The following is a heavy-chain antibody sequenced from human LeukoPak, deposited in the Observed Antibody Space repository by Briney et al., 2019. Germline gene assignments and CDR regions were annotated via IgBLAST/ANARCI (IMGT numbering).Heavy chain of an antibody. CDR1: GFTFSDYY. J-gene: IGHJ4*02. CDR2: ISSSGSTI. Sequence: GGSLRLSCAASGFTFSDYYMSWIRQAPGKGLEWVSYISSSGSTIYCADSVKGRFTISRDNAKNSLYLQMNSLRAEDTAVYYCARYSKAARLFSKRRYYFDYWGQGTLVTVSS. V-gene: IGHV3-11*01. D-gene: IGHD6-6*01. CDR3: ARYSKAARLFSKRRYYFDY.